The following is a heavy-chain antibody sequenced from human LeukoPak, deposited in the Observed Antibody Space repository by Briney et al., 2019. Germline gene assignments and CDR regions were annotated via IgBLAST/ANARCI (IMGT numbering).Heavy chain of an antibody. Sequence: ASVKVSCKVSGYTLTELSMHWVRQAPGKGVEWRGGFDPEDGETIYAQKFQGRVTITEHPSTDTAYMELSSLRSEDPAVYYCATMLVITKVDYWGQGTLVTLSS. CDR1: GYTLTELS. CDR2: FDPEDGET. V-gene: IGHV1-24*01. D-gene: IGHD3-22*01. CDR3: ATMLVITKVDY. J-gene: IGHJ4*02.